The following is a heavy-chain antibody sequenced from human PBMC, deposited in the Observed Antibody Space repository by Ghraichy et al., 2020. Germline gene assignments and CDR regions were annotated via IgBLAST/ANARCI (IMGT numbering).Heavy chain of an antibody. J-gene: IGHJ3*02. CDR2: ISHDGASK. D-gene: IGHD6-19*01. CDR3: AREGHGSGHCGTFDI. CDR1: GYTFSTSV. V-gene: IGHV3-30*03. Sequence: GESLNISCTASGYTFSTSVMHWVRQAPGKGLEWMAAISHDGASKHYADSMKGRFTISRDNSKNTVDMEMNSLSAEDTAVYNCAREGHGSGHCGTFDIWGQVTGVSVSS.